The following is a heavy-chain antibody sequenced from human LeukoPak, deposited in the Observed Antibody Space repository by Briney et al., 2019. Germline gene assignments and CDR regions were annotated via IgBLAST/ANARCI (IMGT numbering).Heavy chain of an antibody. J-gene: IGHJ3*02. CDR1: GFTFSDYY. CDR3: AREAKDDAFDI. CDR2: IYYSGST. Sequence: LRLSCAASGFTFSDYYMSWIRQAPGKGLEWIGYIYYSGSTYYNPSLKSRVTISVDTSKNQFSLKLSSVTAADTAVYYCAREAKDDAFDIWGQGTMVTVSS. V-gene: IGHV4-31*02.